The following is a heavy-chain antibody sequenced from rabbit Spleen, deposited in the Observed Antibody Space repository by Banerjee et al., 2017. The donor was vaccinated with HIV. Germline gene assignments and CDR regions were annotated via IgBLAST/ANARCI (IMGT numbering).Heavy chain of an antibody. D-gene: IGHD4-1*01. CDR2: INAITGKA. V-gene: IGHV1S45*01. CDR1: GVSLNDKDV. J-gene: IGHJ4*01. CDR3: ARDGSGWGANFNL. Sequence: EQLEESGGGLVKPEGSLTLTCKASGVSLNDKDVMCWVRQAPGKGLDWIACINAITGKAVYANWAKGRSTFSKTSPTTVTLRMTSLTAADMATYFCARDGSGWGANFNLWGQGTLVTVS.